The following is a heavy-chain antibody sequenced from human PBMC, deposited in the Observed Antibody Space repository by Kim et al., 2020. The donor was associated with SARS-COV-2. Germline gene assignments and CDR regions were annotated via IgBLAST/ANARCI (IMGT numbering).Heavy chain of an antibody. D-gene: IGHD6-19*01. Sequence: GGSLRLSCAASGFTFSHYWMTWVRQAPGKGLEWVANIKEDASQTYYMDSVRGRFSISRDNARNSLFLQMNSLRAEDTAVYYCARDQTPQYNNAWYDALDLWGHGTMVTVSS. V-gene: IGHV3-7*01. J-gene: IGHJ3*01. CDR3: ARDQTPQYNNAWYDALDL. CDR1: GFTFSHYW. CDR2: IKEDASQT.